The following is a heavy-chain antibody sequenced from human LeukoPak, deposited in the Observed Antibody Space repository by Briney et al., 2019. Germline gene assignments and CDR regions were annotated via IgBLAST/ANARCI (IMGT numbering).Heavy chain of an antibody. Sequence: GGSLRLSCAASGFTFSSYNMNWVRQAPGQGLEWVSSITSGSSYIYYADSVKGRFTISRDNARNSLYLQMNSLRAEDTAVYYCARDGLAAATLHWCFDLWGRGTLVTVSS. J-gene: IGHJ2*01. CDR3: ARDGLAAATLHWCFDL. D-gene: IGHD2-15*01. V-gene: IGHV3-21*01. CDR2: ITSGSSYI. CDR1: GFTFSSYN.